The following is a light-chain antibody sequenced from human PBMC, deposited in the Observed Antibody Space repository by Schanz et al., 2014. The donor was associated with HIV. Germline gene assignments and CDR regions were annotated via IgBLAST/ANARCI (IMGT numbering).Light chain of an antibody. J-gene: IGKJ4*01. V-gene: IGKV1-39*01. CDR2: AAL. CDR3: QQAYDPPFT. CDR1: QNISTY. Sequence: DVHMTQSPSSLSASVGDNVTITCRASQNISTYLNWYQQRPGKAPKLLIYAALNLQSGVPSRFSGSGSGTDFTLIITSVQPEDFATYYCQQAYDPPFTFGGGTKVEI.